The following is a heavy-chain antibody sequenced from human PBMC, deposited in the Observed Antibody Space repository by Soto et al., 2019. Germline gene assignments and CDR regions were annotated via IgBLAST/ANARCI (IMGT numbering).Heavy chain of an antibody. D-gene: IGHD2-2*03. CDR1: GGSFSGYY. V-gene: IGHV4-34*01. CDR3: ARGLDNGMDV. CDR2: INHSGST. Sequence: SETLSLTCAVYGGSFSGYYWSWIRQPPGKGLEWIGEINHSGSTNYNPSLKSRVTISVDTSKNQFSLKLSSATAADTAVYYCARGLDNGMDVWGQGTTVTVSS. J-gene: IGHJ6*02.